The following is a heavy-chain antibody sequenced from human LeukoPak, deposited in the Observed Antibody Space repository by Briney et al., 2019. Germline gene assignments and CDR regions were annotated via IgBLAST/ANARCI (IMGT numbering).Heavy chain of an antibody. J-gene: IGHJ4*02. V-gene: IGHV3-30*18. CDR2: ISYDGSNK. Sequence: GGSLRLSCAASEFTFSTYSMNWVRQAPGKGLEWVAVISYDGSNKYYADSVKGRFTISRDNSKNTLYLQMNSLRAEDTAVYYCAKDHHYYDSSGYPDYWGQGTLVTVSS. D-gene: IGHD3-22*01. CDR3: AKDHHYYDSSGYPDY. CDR1: EFTFSTYS.